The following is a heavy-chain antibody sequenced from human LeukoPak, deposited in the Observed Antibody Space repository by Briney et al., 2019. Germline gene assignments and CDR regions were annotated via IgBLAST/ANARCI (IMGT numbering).Heavy chain of an antibody. CDR1: GGSISSSSYY. D-gene: IGHD3-10*01. Sequence: SETLSLTCTVSGGSISSSSYYWGWIRQPPGKGLEWIGSIYYSGSTYYNPSLKSRVTISVDTSKNQFSLKLSSVTAADTAVYYCARVYGSGSYYAYWGQGTLVTVSS. CDR2: IYYSGST. J-gene: IGHJ4*02. V-gene: IGHV4-39*01. CDR3: ARVYGSGSYYAY.